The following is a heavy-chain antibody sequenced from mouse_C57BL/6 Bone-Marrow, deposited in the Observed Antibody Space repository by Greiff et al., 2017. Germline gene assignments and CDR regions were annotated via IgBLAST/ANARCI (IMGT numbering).Heavy chain of an antibody. V-gene: IGHV1-19*01. Sequence: VQLQQSGPVLVKPGASVKMSCKASGYTFTDYYMNWVKQSHGKSLEWIGVINPYNGGTSYNQKFKGKATLTVDKSSSTAYMEPNSLTSEDSAVYYCASSLYYYGSSPWFAYWGQGTLVTVSA. CDR3: ASSLYYYGSSPWFAY. CDR2: INPYNGGT. CDR1: GYTFTDYY. D-gene: IGHD1-1*01. J-gene: IGHJ3*01.